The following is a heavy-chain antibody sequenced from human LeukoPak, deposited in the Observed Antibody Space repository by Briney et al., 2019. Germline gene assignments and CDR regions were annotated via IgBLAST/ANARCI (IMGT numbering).Heavy chain of an antibody. V-gene: IGHV4-30-2*01. Sequence: TLSLTCAVSGGSISSDGYSWSWIRQPPGKGLEWIGYIYHTGSTYHNPSLRSRVTISVDRSKNQFSLKLSSLTAADTAVYYCARSTGTAEYFQNWGQGTLVTVSS. CDR2: IYHTGST. CDR1: GGSISSDGYS. D-gene: IGHD1-1*01. J-gene: IGHJ1*01. CDR3: ARSTGTAEYFQN.